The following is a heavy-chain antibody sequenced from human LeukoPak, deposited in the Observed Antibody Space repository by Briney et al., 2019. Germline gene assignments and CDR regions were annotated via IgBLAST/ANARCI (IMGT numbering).Heavy chain of an antibody. Sequence: SETLSLTCTVSGYSISSGYYWGWIRQPPGKGLEWIGSIYHSGSTYYNPSLKSRVTISVDTSKNQFSLKLSSVTAADTAVYYCARDSFAITSIYFDYWGQGTLVTVSS. V-gene: IGHV4-38-2*02. CDR2: IYHSGST. J-gene: IGHJ4*02. CDR1: GYSISSGYY. CDR3: ARDSFAITSIYFDY. D-gene: IGHD6-6*01.